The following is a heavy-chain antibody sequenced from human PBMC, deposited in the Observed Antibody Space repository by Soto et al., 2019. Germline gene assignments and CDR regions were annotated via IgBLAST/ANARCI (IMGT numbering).Heavy chain of an antibody. D-gene: IGHD3-22*01. J-gene: IGHJ3*02. V-gene: IGHV1-69*12. CDR1: GGTFSSYA. CDR3: ARDQYYYDNSGDSGAFDI. Sequence: QVQLVQSGAEVKKPGSSVKVSCKASGGTFSSYAISWVRQAPGQGLEWMGGIIPILGTANYAQKFQGRVTITADESTSTAYMELSSPRSEDTAVYYCARDQYYYDNSGDSGAFDIWGQGTMVAVSS. CDR2: IIPILGTA.